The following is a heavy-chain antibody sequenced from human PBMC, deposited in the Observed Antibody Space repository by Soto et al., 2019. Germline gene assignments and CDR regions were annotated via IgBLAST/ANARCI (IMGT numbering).Heavy chain of an antibody. CDR2: IYYRGSA. J-gene: IGHJ5*02. V-gene: IGHV4-59*01. CDR3: ARQGVELTTIWANWFDP. CDR1: GVSISSDY. Sequence: LSLTCTVSGVSISSDYWSWIRQPPGKGLEWIGYIYYRGSANYTPSLKSRVSISVDRSKNQFSLKLSSVTAADTAVYFCARQGVELTTIWANWFDPWGQGTLVTVSS. D-gene: IGHD4-4*01.